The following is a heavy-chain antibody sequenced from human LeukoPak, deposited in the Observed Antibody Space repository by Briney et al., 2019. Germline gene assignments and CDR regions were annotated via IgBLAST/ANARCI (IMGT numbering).Heavy chain of an antibody. D-gene: IGHD6-13*01. Sequence: PSETLSLTCAVYGGSFSGYYWSWIRQPPGKGLEWIGEINHSGSTNYNPSLKSRVTVSVDTSKNQFSLKLSSVTAADTAVYYCARLSSSWSYYYCYYMDVWGKGTTVTVSS. CDR1: GGSFSGYY. CDR3: ARLSSSWSYYYCYYMDV. J-gene: IGHJ6*03. CDR2: INHSGST. V-gene: IGHV4-34*01.